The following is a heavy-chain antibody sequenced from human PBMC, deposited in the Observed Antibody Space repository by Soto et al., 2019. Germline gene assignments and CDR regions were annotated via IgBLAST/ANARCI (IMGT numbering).Heavy chain of an antibody. CDR1: GFTFDDYA. V-gene: IGHV3-9*01. CDR3: AKGSKPAAMDGVGYYYYMDV. J-gene: IGHJ6*03. CDR2: ISWNSGSI. Sequence: GGSLRLSCAASGFTFDDYAMHWVRQAPGKGLEWVSGISWNSGSIGYADSVKGRFTISRDNAKNSLYLQMNSLRAEDTALYYCAKGSKPAAMDGVGYYYYMDVWGKGTTVTVSS. D-gene: IGHD2-2*01.